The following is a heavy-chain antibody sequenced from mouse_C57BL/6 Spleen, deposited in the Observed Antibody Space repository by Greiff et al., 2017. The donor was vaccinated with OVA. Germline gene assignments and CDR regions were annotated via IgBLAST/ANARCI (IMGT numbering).Heavy chain of an antibody. J-gene: IGHJ2*01. CDR2: IYPGSGST. Sequence: QVQLQQPGAELVKPGASVKMSCKASGYTFTSYWITWVKQRPGQGLEWIGDIYPGSGSTNYNEKFKSKATLTVDTSSSTAYMQLSSLTSEDSAVYYCASSPPNYLGNYFDYWGQGTTLTVSS. CDR1: GYTFTSYW. D-gene: IGHD3-3*01. CDR3: ASSPPNYLGNYFDY. V-gene: IGHV1-55*01.